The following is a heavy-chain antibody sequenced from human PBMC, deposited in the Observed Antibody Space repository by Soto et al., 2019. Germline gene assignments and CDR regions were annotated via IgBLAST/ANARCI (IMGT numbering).Heavy chain of an antibody. V-gene: IGHV4-31*02. J-gene: IGHJ3*01. Sequence: QVRLQEWGPGLVKPSQTLSLKCSVSGGSITTGGRYWSWIRQLPGKGLEWIGDIYYSGNTYYNASLKSRVTIAVEAAKNQFPLKLGSVTAADTAVYYCAQAPVFTGGDGFDVWGQGRLVTVSS. CDR1: GGSITTGGRY. CDR3: AQAPVFTGGDGFDV. D-gene: IGHD1-1*01. CDR2: IYYSGNT.